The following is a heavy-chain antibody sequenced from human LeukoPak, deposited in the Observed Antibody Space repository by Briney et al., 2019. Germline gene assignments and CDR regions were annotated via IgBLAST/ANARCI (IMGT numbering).Heavy chain of an antibody. D-gene: IGHD5-24*01. V-gene: IGHV3-7*01. CDR3: ANGDGFDY. Sequence: GGPLRLSCAASGFTFSTYWMSWVRQAPGKGLEWVANIKQDGSETYYADSVKGRFTIFRDNAKNSLYLQMDSLRVEDTAVYYCANGDGFDYWGQGTLVIVSS. CDR1: GFTFSTYW. J-gene: IGHJ4*02. CDR2: IKQDGSET.